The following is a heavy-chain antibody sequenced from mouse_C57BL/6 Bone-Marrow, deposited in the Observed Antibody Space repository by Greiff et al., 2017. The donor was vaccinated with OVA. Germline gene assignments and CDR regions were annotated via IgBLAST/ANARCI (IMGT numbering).Heavy chain of an antibody. D-gene: IGHD2-1*01. V-gene: IGHV1-81*01. CDR3: ARYYGNYGWFAY. CDR2: IYPRSGNT. Sequence: VQLQQSGAELARPGASVKLSCKASGYTFTSYGISWVKQRTGKGLEWIGEIYPRSGNTYYNEKFKGKATLTADKSSRTAYMELRSLTSEDSAVYFCARYYGNYGWFAYWGQGTLVTVSA. CDR1: GYTFTSYG. J-gene: IGHJ3*01.